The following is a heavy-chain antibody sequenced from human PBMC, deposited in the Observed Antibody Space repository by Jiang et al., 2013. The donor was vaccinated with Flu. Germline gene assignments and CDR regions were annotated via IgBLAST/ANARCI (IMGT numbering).Heavy chain of an antibody. D-gene: IGHD6-19*01. Sequence: GSGLVKPSETLSLTCTVSGGSISSSSYYWGWIRQPPGKGLEWIGSIYYSGSTYYNPSLKSRVTISVDTSKNQFSLKLSSVTAADTAVYYCARHEQWLPPCYWGQGTLVTVSS. CDR2: IYYSGST. CDR1: GGSISSSSYY. CDR3: ARHEQWLPPCY. J-gene: IGHJ4*02. V-gene: IGHV4-39*07.